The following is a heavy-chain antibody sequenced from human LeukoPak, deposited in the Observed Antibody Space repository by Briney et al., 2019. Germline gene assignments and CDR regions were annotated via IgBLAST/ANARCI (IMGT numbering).Heavy chain of an antibody. J-gene: IGHJ4*02. CDR3: AKGHARGYSYGYNDY. Sequence: PGGSLRLSCAASGFTFSSYAMSWVRQAPGKGLEWVSAISGSGGSTYYADSVKGRFTISRDNSKNTLYLQMNSLRAEDTAVYYCAKGHARGYSYGYNDYWGQGTLVTVSS. CDR2: ISGSGGST. V-gene: IGHV3-23*01. CDR1: GFTFSSYA. D-gene: IGHD5-18*01.